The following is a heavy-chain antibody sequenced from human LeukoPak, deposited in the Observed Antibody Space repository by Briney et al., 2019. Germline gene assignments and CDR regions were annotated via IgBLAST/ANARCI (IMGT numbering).Heavy chain of an antibody. CDR1: GDSISNYY. CDR3: ARVAVAGCYFDY. J-gene: IGHJ4*02. D-gene: IGHD6-19*01. Sequence: PSETLSLTCTVSGDSISNYYWSWIRQPPGKGLEWIGYIHYSGSTNYNPSLKSRVTMSVDTSKNQFSLKLSSVTAADTAVYYCARVAVAGCYFDYWGQGTLVTVSS. CDR2: IHYSGST. V-gene: IGHV4-59*01.